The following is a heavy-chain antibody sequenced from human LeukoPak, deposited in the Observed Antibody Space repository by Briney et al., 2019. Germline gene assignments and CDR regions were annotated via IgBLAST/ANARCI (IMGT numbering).Heavy chain of an antibody. J-gene: IGHJ4*02. Sequence: GGSLRLSCAASGFTFSGSAMHWVRQASGKGLEWVGRIRSKANSYATAYAASVKGRFTFSRDDSKNTAYLQMNSLKTEDTAVYYCTRHMPALTPAFDYWGQGTLVTVSS. CDR3: TRHMPALTPAFDY. V-gene: IGHV3-73*01. CDR1: GFTFSGSA. D-gene: IGHD4-23*01. CDR2: IRSKANSYAT.